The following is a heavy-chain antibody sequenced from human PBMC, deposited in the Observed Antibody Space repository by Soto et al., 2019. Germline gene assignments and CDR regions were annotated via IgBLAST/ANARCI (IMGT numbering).Heavy chain of an antibody. CDR2: IHYSGTT. D-gene: IGHD6-13*01. CDR1: GGSMRNYF. J-gene: IGHJ4*02. CDR3: AAGEASSRNLAPYYLDF. V-gene: IGHV4-59*01. Sequence: SETLSLTCTVSGGSMRNYFWTWIRQPPGKGLEWIGYIHYSGTTSFFPSYNPSLRSRVTISEDTPKNQFSLKLLSVTTADTAVYFCAAGEASSRNLAPYYLDFWGQGTLVTVSS.